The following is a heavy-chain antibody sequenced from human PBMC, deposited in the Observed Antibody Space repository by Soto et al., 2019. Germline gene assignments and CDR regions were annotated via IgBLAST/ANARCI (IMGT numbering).Heavy chain of an antibody. CDR2: ILYDGSDK. CDR1: GFTFSSYG. D-gene: IGHD3-16*02. V-gene: IGHV3-30*18. CDR3: AKDAGYVWGSYRTGAFDI. J-gene: IGHJ3*02. Sequence: QVQLVESGGGVVQPGRSLRLSCAASGFTFSSYGIHWVRQAPGKGLEWVAVILYDGSDKYYADSVEGRFTISRDNSKNTPXVQMNSLRAEDTAVYYCAKDAGYVWGSYRTGAFDIWGQGTMVTVSS.